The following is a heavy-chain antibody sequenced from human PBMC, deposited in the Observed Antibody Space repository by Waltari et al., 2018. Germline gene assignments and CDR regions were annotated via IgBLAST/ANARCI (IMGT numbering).Heavy chain of an antibody. CDR1: GFTFSSYH. CDR2: ISSSSSTI. Sequence: EVQLVESGGGLVQPGGSLRISFAASGFTFSSYHMDWVRQAPGKGLEWVSYISSSSSTIYYADSVKGRFTISRDNAKNSLYLQMNSLRAEDTAVYYCARASSGPDYWGQGTLVTVSS. CDR3: ARASSGPDY. V-gene: IGHV3-48*01. J-gene: IGHJ4*02. D-gene: IGHD6-19*01.